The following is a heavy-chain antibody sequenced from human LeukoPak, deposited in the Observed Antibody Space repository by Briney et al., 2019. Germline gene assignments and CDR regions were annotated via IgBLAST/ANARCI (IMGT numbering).Heavy chain of an antibody. J-gene: IGHJ3*02. CDR3: ARDARYCSGGSCYNDAFDI. CDR1: GFTFSSYE. D-gene: IGHD2-15*01. CDR2: ISSSGSTI. Sequence: QTGGSLRLSCAASGFTFSSYEMNWVRQAPGKGLEWVSYISSSGSTIYYADSVKGRFTISRDNAKNSLYLRMNSLRAEDTAVYYCARDARYCSGGSCYNDAFDIWGQGTMVTVSS. V-gene: IGHV3-48*03.